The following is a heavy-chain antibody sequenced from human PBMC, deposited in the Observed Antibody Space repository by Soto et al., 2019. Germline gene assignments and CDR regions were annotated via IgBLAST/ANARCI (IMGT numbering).Heavy chain of an antibody. V-gene: IGHV1-46*01. D-gene: IGHD5-18*01. CDR1: GYTFTSYY. CDR3: ARDQVGDTAMVMASEPNWFDP. Sequence: ASVKVSCKASGYTFTSYYMHWVRQAPGQGLEWMGIINPSGGSTSYAQKFQGRVTMTRDTSTSTVYMELSSLRSEDTAVYYCARDQVGDTAMVMASEPNWFDPWGQGTLVTVSS. CDR2: INPSGGST. J-gene: IGHJ5*02.